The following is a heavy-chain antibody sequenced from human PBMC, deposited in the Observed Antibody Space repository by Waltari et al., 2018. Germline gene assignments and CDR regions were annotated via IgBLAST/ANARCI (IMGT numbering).Heavy chain of an antibody. Sequence: QVQLQESGPGLVKPSETLSLTCAVSGYSISSGYYWGWIRQPPGKGLEWIGSIYHSGSTYYNPSLKSRVTISVDTSKNQFSLKLSSVTAAYTAVYYCARGGTMVRGVISKAYFDYWGQGTLVTVSS. J-gene: IGHJ4*02. CDR2: IYHSGST. D-gene: IGHD3-10*01. CDR3: ARGGTMVRGVISKAYFDY. V-gene: IGHV4-38-2*01. CDR1: GYSISSGYY.